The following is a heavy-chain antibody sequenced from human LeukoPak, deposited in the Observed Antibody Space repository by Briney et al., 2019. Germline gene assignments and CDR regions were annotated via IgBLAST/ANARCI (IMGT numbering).Heavy chain of an antibody. CDR1: GYTFTSYY. J-gene: IGHJ4*02. CDR3: ASSAYCGGDCPGNY. V-gene: IGHV1-46*01. D-gene: IGHD2-21*02. CDR2: INPSGGST. Sequence: GASVKVSCKASGYTFTSYYMHWVRQAPGQGLEWMGIINPSGGSTSYAQKFQGRVTMTRDMSTSTVYMELSSLRSEDTAVYYCASSAYCGGDCPGNYWSQGTLVTVSP.